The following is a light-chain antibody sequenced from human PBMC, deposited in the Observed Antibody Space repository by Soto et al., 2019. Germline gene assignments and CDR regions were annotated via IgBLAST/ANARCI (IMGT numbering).Light chain of an antibody. CDR1: SSDVGGYNY. CDR2: DVS. Sequence: QSALTQPASVSGSPGQSITISCTGTSSDVGGYNYVSWYQQHPGKAPKLMIYDVSNRSSGVSNRFSGSKSGNTASLTISGLQAEDEADYYCSSHTSSSTDVFGTGTKLTVL. CDR3: SSHTSSSTDV. J-gene: IGLJ1*01. V-gene: IGLV2-14*01.